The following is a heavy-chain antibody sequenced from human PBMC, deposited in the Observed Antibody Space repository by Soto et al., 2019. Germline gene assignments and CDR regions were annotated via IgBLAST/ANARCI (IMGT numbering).Heavy chain of an antibody. CDR2: ILHDGNDK. V-gene: IGHV3-30-3*01. CDR1: GFTFGDYI. J-gene: IGHJ4*02. Sequence: PGGSLRLSCAASGFTFGDYIMHWVRQAPGKGLEWVAFILHDGNDKYYADSVKGRFTISRDNSKNTLYLQMNSLRAEDTAVYYCAKDSYYHDTSGYYIFDYWGQGTLVTVS. D-gene: IGHD3-22*01. CDR3: AKDSYYHDTSGYYIFDY.